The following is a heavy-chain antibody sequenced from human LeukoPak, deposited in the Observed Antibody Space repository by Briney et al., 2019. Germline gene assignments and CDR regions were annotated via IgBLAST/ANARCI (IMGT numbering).Heavy chain of an antibody. J-gene: IGHJ4*02. CDR3: ARDSGMVRGTVDY. Sequence: ASVTVSCKSSGYTFTNYYMYWVRQAPGQGLEWMGIINPSGGSTSYAQKFQGRVTMTRDTSTSTVYMELSSLRSEDTAVYYCARDSGMVRGTVDYWGQGTLVTVSS. V-gene: IGHV1-46*01. CDR1: GYTFTNYY. D-gene: IGHD3-10*01. CDR2: INPSGGST.